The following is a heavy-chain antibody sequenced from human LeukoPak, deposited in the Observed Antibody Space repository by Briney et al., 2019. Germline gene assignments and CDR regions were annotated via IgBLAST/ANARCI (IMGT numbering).Heavy chain of an antibody. D-gene: IGHD2-21*02. CDR3: ARDRESCGGDSYSRPYYYYGMDV. CDR1: GYTSTSYG. V-gene: IGHV1-18*01. CDR2: ISAYNGNT. J-gene: IGHJ6*02. Sequence: ASVKVSCKASGYTSTSYGISWVRQAPGQGLEWMGWISAYNGNTNYAQKLQGRVTMTTDTSTSTAYMELRSLRSDDTAVYYCARDRESCGGDSYSRPYYYYGMDVWGQGTTVTVSS.